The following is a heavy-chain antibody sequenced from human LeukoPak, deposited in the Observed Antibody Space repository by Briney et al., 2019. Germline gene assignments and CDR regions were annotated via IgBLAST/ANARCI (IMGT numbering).Heavy chain of an antibody. V-gene: IGHV3-23*01. CDR3: AKWGIYSGSYGAFDN. CDR2: ISGSGGST. J-gene: IGHJ3*02. CDR1: GFTFSSYA. Sequence: GGSLRLSCAASGFTFSSYAMSWVRQAPGKGLEWVSAISGSGGSTYYADSVKGRFTISRDNSKNTLYLQMNSLRAEDTAVYYCAKWGIYSGSYGAFDNWGQGTMVTVSS. D-gene: IGHD1-26*01.